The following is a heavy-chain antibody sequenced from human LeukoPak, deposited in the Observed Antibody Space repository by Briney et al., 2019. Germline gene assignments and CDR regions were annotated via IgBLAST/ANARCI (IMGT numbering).Heavy chain of an antibody. Sequence: GGSLRLSCAVSGVTFINYWMTWVRQVPGKGLEWVANINRDGSGKYYLPSVRGRFTISKDDAKDSLYLQMDSLRPEDTAIYYCARVEYSGNGNLYWGQGTLVTVSS. CDR2: INRDGSGK. CDR3: ARVEYSGNGNLY. J-gene: IGHJ4*02. V-gene: IGHV3-7*01. D-gene: IGHD1-26*01. CDR1: GVTFINYW.